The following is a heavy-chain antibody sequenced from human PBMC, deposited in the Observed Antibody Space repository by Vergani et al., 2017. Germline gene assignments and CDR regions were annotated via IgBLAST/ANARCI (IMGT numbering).Heavy chain of an antibody. CDR2: IIPILGIA. J-gene: IGHJ5*02. CDR3: ARDRGLGINCWFDP. CDR1: GGTFSSYA. D-gene: IGHD7-27*01. Sequence: QVQLVQSGAEVKKPGSSVKVSCKASGGTFSSYAISWVRQAPGQGLEWMGRIIPILGIANYAQKFQGRVTITADKSTGTAYMELSSLRSEDTAVYYCARDRGLGINCWFDPWGQGTLVTVSS. V-gene: IGHV1-69*04.